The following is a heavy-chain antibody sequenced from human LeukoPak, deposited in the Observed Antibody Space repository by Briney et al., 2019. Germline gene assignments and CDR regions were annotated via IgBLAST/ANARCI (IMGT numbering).Heavy chain of an antibody. J-gene: IGHJ4*02. CDR3: ARSPSLLRYFDY. D-gene: IGHD3-9*01. CDR1: GGSISGYY. Sequence: PSETLSLTCTVSGGSISGYYWSWIRQPPGKGLEWIGYIYYSGSTNYNPSLKSRVTISVDTSKNQFSLKLSSVTAADTAVYYCARSPSLLRYFDYWGQGTLVTVSS. V-gene: IGHV4-59*01. CDR2: IYYSGST.